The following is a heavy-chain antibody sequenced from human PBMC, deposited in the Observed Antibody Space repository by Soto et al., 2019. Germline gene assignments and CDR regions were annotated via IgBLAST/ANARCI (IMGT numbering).Heavy chain of an antibody. D-gene: IGHD6-19*01. CDR2: INTDNGNT. V-gene: IGHV1-3*04. J-gene: IGHJ4*02. CDR1: GYTFISYA. CDR3: ARDAATVAGTVFPLDY. Sequence: GASVKVSCKASGYTFISYAMHWVRQAPGQRLEWMGWINTDNGNTKYSQKFQGRVTITRDTSASTAYMELSSLRSGDTAVYYCARDAATVAGTVFPLDYWGQGTLVTVSS.